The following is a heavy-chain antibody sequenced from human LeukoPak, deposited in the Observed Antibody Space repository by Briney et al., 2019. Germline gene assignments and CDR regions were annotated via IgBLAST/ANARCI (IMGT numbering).Heavy chain of an antibody. CDR1: GFTFDDYA. CDR3: ARDPSSGYYYYFDY. J-gene: IGHJ4*02. CDR2: ISWNSGNI. Sequence: GGSLRLSCAASGFTFDDYAMHWVRQVPGKGLEWVSGISWNSGNIEYADSVKGRFTISRDSSKNTLYLQMNSLRAEDTAVYYCARDPSSGYYYYFDYWGQGTLVTVSS. V-gene: IGHV3-9*01. D-gene: IGHD3-22*01.